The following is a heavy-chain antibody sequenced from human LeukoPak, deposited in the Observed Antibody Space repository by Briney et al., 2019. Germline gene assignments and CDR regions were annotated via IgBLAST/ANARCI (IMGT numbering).Heavy chain of an antibody. J-gene: IGHJ3*02. D-gene: IGHD5-18*01. CDR3: ARGNVDTAMWCAFDI. V-gene: IGHV4-39*01. CDR1: GGSISSSSYY. Sequence: PSETLSLTCTVSGGSISSSSYYWGWIRQPPGKGLEWIGSIYYSGSTYYNPSLKSRVTISVDTSKNQFSLKLSSVTAADTAVYYCARGNVDTAMWCAFDIWGQGTMVTVSS. CDR2: IYYSGST.